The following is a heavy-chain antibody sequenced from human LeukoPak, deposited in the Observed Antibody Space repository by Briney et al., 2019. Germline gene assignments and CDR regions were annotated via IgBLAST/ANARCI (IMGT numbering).Heavy chain of an antibody. Sequence: PGGSLRLSCAASGFTFSTYRMHWVRQVPGKGLVWVSHVDIDGSSATYADSVKGRFTISRDNAKNTLFLQMNSLRVEDTAVYYCSRGRYYLDSWGQGTLVTVSS. D-gene: IGHD3-16*01. V-gene: IGHV3-74*01. J-gene: IGHJ4*02. CDR3: SRGRYYLDS. CDR1: GFTFSTYR. CDR2: VDIDGSSA.